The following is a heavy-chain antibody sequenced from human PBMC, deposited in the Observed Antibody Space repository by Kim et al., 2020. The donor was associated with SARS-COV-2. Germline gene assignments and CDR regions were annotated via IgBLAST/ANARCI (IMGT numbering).Heavy chain of an antibody. CDR3: ARHGIVGARLGRDAFDI. J-gene: IGHJ3*02. CDR2: IDPSDSYT. V-gene: IGHV5-10-1*01. CDR1: GYSFTSYW. D-gene: IGHD1-26*01. Sequence: GESLKISCKGSGYSFTSYWISWVRQMPGKGLEWMGRIDPSDSYTNYSPSFQGHVTISADKSISTAYLQWSSLKASDTAMYYCARHGIVGARLGRDAFDIWGQGTMVTVSS.